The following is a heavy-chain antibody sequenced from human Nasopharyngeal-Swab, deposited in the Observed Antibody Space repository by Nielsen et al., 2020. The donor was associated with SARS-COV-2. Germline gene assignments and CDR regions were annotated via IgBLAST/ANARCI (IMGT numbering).Heavy chain of an antibody. D-gene: IGHD2-2*01. CDR2: INPSGGST. CDR3: ARDPVVVPAAMGLDY. Sequence: ASVKVSCKASGYTFTSYYMHWVRQAPGQGLEWMGIINPSGGSTSYAQKFQGRVTMTRDTSTSTVYMELSSLRSEDTAVYYCARDPVVVPAAMGLDYWGQGTLVTVSS. V-gene: IGHV1-46*01. J-gene: IGHJ4*02. CDR1: GYTFTSYY.